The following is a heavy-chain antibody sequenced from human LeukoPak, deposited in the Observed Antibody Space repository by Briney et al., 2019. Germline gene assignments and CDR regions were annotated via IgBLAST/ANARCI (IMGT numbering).Heavy chain of an antibody. V-gene: IGHV6-1*01. D-gene: IGHD3-16*01. Sequence: KPSQTLSLTCAISGDSVSNNTTAWNWIRQSPARGLEWLGRTYYRSKWYNDYAVSVQSRIIINPDTSKNQFSLQLDFVTPEDTAVYYCARGGGHFDPWGQGTLVTVSS. CDR3: ARGGGHFDP. CDR2: TYYRSKWYN. CDR1: GDSVSNNTTA. J-gene: IGHJ5*02.